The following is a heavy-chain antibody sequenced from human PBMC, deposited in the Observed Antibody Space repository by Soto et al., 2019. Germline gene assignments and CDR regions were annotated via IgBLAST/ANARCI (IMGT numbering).Heavy chain of an antibody. Sequence: ASVKVSCKTSGFTFTNYGINCVRQAPGQGLEWMGWISGDNGNTNYAQNLQGRVTMTTDTSTSTAYMELRSLRSDDTAVYYCARGRRSSSWYCDYWGQGTLVTVSS. CDR1: GFTFTNYG. D-gene: IGHD6-13*01. J-gene: IGHJ4*02. CDR3: ARGRRSSSWYCDY. V-gene: IGHV1-18*01. CDR2: ISGDNGNT.